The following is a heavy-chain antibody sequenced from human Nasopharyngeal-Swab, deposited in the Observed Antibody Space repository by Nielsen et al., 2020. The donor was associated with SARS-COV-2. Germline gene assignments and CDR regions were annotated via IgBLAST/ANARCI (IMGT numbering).Heavy chain of an antibody. D-gene: IGHD3-3*01. CDR2: INYSGST. CDR3: ARLPYDFWSGSRGAFDI. CDR1: GGSISSYY. J-gene: IGHJ3*02. Sequence: SETLSLTCTVSGGSISSYYWSWIRQPPGKGLEWIGYINYSGSTNYNPSLKSRVTISVDTSKNQFSLKLSSVTAADTAVYYCARLPYDFWSGSRGAFDIWGQGTMVTVSS. V-gene: IGHV4-59*08.